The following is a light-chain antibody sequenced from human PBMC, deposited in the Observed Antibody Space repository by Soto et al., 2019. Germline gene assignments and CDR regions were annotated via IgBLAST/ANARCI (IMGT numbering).Light chain of an antibody. CDR1: SSDVGGYDY. J-gene: IGLJ2*01. CDR3: SSYAISRDVV. Sequence: QSALTQPASVSGSPGQSITISCTGTSSDVGGYDYVSWYQQHPGKAPKLMIYDVINRPSGVSHRLSGSKSGNTASLTISGLQAEDEADYYCSSYAISRDVVFGGGTKLTVL. CDR2: DVI. V-gene: IGLV2-14*01.